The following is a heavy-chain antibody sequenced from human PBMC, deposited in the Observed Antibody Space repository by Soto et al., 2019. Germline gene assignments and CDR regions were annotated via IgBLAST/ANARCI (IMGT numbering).Heavy chain of an antibody. D-gene: IGHD6-19*01. CDR1: GGSFSGYY. Sequence: SETLFLTCAVYGGSFSGYYWSWIRQPPGKGLEWIGEINHSGSTNYNPSLKSRVTISVDTSKNQFSLKLSSVTAADTAVYYCARSSSGAGFDYWGQGTLVTVSS. J-gene: IGHJ4*02. CDR2: INHSGST. CDR3: ARSSSGAGFDY. V-gene: IGHV4-34*01.